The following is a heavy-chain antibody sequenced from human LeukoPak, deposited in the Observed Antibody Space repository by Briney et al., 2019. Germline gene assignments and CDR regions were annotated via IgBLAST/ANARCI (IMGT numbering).Heavy chain of an antibody. CDR1: GFTFSDSP. CDR3: TRAHYCTSSSCYMNYYYGMDV. Sequence: GRSLKLSRAASGFTFSDSPMHWVRQTSGKGLEWVGRIRSKANNYATAYGASVKGRFTISRDDSKNTAYLQMNGLTTEDTAVYYCTRAHYCTSSSCYMNYYYGMDVWGQGTTVTVS. V-gene: IGHV3-73*01. J-gene: IGHJ6*02. D-gene: IGHD2-2*02. CDR2: IRSKANNYAT.